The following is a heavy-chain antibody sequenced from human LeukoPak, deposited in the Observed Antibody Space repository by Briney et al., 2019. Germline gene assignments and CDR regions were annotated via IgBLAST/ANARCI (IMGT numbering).Heavy chain of an antibody. CDR3: ARDGYYDSSGYHDY. V-gene: IGHV3-23*01. D-gene: IGHD3-22*01. Sequence: GGSLRLSCAASGFTFSSYGMSWVRQAPGKGLEWVSAISGSGGSTYYADSVKGRFTISRDNAKNSLYLQMNSLRAEDTAVYYCARDGYYDSSGYHDYWGQGTLVTVSS. CDR2: ISGSGGST. J-gene: IGHJ4*02. CDR1: GFTFSSYG.